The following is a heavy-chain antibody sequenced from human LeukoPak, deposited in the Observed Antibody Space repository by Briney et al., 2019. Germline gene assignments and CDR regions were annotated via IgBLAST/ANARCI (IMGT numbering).Heavy chain of an antibody. V-gene: IGHV4-61*02. J-gene: IGHJ6*03. Sequence: SETLSLTCTVSGGSISSGSYYWSWIRQPAGKGLEWIGRIYTSGSTNYNPSLKSRVTMSVDTSKNQFSLKLSSVTAADTAVYYCARDGEDIVVVPAATSSGDYYYYYYMDVWGKGTTVTVSS. CDR1: GGSISSGSYY. CDR2: IYTSGST. D-gene: IGHD2-2*01. CDR3: ARDGEDIVVVPAATSSGDYYYYYYMDV.